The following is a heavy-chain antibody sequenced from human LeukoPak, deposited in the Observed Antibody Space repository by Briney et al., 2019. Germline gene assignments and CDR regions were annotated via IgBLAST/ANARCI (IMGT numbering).Heavy chain of an antibody. J-gene: IGHJ4*02. CDR3: AARPPHRHYYYASSGPAYYFDD. Sequence: PGGSLRLSCAASGSTFSSHTMNWVRQAPGKGLEWVSAISGSGGSTYYADSVKGRFTISRDNTKNTLYLQMNSLRAEDTAVYYCAARPPHRHYYYASSGPAYYFDDWGQGTPVTVSS. CDR1: GSTFSSHT. D-gene: IGHD3-22*01. CDR2: ISGSGGST. V-gene: IGHV3-23*01.